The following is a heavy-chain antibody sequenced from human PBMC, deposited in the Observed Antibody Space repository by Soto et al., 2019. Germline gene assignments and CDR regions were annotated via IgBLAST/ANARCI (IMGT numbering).Heavy chain of an antibody. CDR2: IYYSGST. CDR3: ARPWLTYYAHGMDV. Sequence: SETLSLTCTVSGGSISSSSYYLGWSRQPPGKGLEWIGSIYYSGSTYYNPSLKSRVTISVDTSKNQFSLKLRPVTAADKAVYYCARPWLTYYAHGMDVWGQGTTVTVSS. V-gene: IGHV4-39*01. D-gene: IGHD3-10*01. J-gene: IGHJ6*02. CDR1: GGSISSSSYY.